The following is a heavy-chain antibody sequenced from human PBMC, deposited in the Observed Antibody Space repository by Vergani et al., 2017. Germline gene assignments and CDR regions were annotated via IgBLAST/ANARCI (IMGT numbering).Heavy chain of an antibody. CDR2: ISSDGKST. CDR3: SKDEQYTAPWGRGYFHVLDV. J-gene: IGHJ6*02. D-gene: IGHD3-16*01. CDR1: GFTFSTFN. V-gene: IGHV3-64*01. Sequence: LESGGGLVQPGGSIRLSCFGSGFTFSTFNMHWVRQLPGKGLEYISGISSDGKSTNYAKSVKGRFIVTRDNSKNSLHLQMGNLRVEDTGIYYCSKDEQYTAPWGRGYFHVLDVWGQGTTVPVSS.